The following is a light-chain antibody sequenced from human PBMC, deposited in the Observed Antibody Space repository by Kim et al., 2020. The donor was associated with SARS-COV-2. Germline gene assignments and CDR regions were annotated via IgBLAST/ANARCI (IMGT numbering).Light chain of an antibody. CDR3: QQRSNWPPWT. J-gene: IGKJ1*01. Sequence: PGERATRSCRASQSVSSYLAWYQQKPGQAPMLLIYDASNRATGIPAMFSGSGSGTDFTLTISSLEPEDFAVYYCQQRSNWPPWTFGQGTKVDIK. CDR1: QSVSSY. V-gene: IGKV3-11*01. CDR2: DAS.